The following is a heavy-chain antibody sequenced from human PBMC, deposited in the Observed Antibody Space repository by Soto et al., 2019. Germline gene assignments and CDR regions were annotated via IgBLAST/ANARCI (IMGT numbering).Heavy chain of an antibody. CDR1: GFTFRSHG. CDR3: SRETGGVGNDAFDR. J-gene: IGHJ3*01. V-gene: IGHV3-33*08. Sequence: QVQLVESGGGVVQPGRSLRLSCAASGFTFRSHGMHWVRQAPGKGLEWVAVIWYDGSNKYVADSVKGRFTISRDNSKNALYLQMNSLRDEDTAVYYCSRETGGVGNDAFDRWGEGTMVTVSS. D-gene: IGHD7-27*01. CDR2: IWYDGSNK.